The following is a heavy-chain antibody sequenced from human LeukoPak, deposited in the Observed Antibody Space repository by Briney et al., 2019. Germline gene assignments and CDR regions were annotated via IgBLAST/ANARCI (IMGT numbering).Heavy chain of an antibody. J-gene: IGHJ6*02. CDR1: GFTLSSYW. CDR2: IKQDGSEK. Sequence: GGSLRLSCAASGFTLSSYWMSWVRQAPGKGLEWVANIKQDGSEKYYVDSVKGRFTISRDNAKNSLYLQMNSLRAEDTAVYYCASYSGSARWYYGMDVWGQGTTVTVSS. D-gene: IGHD1-26*01. V-gene: IGHV3-7*01. CDR3: ASYSGSARWYYGMDV.